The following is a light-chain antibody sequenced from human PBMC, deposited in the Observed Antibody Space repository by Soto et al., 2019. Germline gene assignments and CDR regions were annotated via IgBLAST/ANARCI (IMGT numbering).Light chain of an antibody. V-gene: IGLV2-14*01. CDR2: DVS. CDR3: SSYRSSGSLL. Sequence: QSALTQPASVSGSPGQSITISCTGTSSDVGGYTYVSWYQQHPGKAPKLIIYDVSNRPSGVSNRFSASKSGNTASLTISGLQAEDEADYYCSSYRSSGSLLFGGGTKVTVL. CDR1: SSDVGGYTY. J-gene: IGLJ3*02.